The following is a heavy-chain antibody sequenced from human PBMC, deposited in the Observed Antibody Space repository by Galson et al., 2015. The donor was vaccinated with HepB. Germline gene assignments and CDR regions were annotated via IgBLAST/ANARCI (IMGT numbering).Heavy chain of an antibody. V-gene: IGHV4-59*08. D-gene: IGHD3-10*01. J-gene: IGHJ5*02. Sequence: ETLTLTCTVSGGSISGYYWSWIRQPPGKGLEWVGYIYYSGGTYYNPSLKSRVTMSVDTSKNQFSLKLSSVTAADTAVYYCARYGSGIRGFDPWGQGTLVTVSS. CDR3: ARYGSGIRGFDP. CDR2: IYYSGGT. CDR1: GGSISGYY.